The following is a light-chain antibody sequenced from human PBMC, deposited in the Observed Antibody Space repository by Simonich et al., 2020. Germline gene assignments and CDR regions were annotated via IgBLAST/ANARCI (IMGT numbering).Light chain of an antibody. V-gene: IGKV4-1*01. CDR2: WAS. CDR1: QSVLYSSTNKNY. Sequence: DIVMTQSPDSLAVSLGERATINCKSSQSVLYSSTNKNYLAWYQQKHGQPPKLLIYWASTRESGVPDRFSGSGSGTDFTLTISSLQAEDVAVYYCQQYYSTPWTFGQGTKVEIK. J-gene: IGKJ1*01. CDR3: QQYYSTPWT.